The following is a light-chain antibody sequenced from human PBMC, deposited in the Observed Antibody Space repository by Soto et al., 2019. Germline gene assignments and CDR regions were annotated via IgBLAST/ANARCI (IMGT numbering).Light chain of an antibody. CDR3: QQFGSSPRT. V-gene: IGKV3-20*01. CDR1: QSVSSTY. Sequence: VLTQSPGTLSLSPGERVTLSCRASQSVSSTYLAWYQLKPGQAPRLLIYGASSRATGIPDRFSGSGSGTDFTLTISRLEPEDFAVYYCQQFGSSPRTFGQGTKVEI. J-gene: IGKJ1*01. CDR2: GAS.